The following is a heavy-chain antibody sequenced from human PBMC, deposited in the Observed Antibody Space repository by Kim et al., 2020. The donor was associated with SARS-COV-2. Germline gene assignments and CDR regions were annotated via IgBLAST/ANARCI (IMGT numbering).Heavy chain of an antibody. Sequence: SETLSPTCTVSGGSISSGGYYWSWIRQHPGKGLEWIGYIYYSGSTYYNPSLKSRVTISVDTSKNQFSLKLSSVTAADTAVYYCARGGIMITFGGVSKAFDIWGQGTMVTVSS. CDR1: GGSISSGGYY. J-gene: IGHJ3*02. CDR2: IYYSGST. D-gene: IGHD3-16*01. CDR3: ARGGIMITFGGVSKAFDI. V-gene: IGHV4-31*03.